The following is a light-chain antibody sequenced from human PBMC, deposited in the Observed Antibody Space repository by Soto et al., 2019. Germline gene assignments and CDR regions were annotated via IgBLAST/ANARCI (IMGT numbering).Light chain of an antibody. CDR1: SSDIGGYPY. CDR2: EIR. Sequence: QSALTQPASVSGTPGQSITISCTGTSSDIGGYPYVSWYQQHPGKAPRLVIFEIRYRSSGVSDRFSGSRSGNTASLTISGLQAEDEADYYCSSYSSGSTLYVFGTGTELTVL. V-gene: IGLV2-14*03. J-gene: IGLJ1*01. CDR3: SSYSSGSTLYV.